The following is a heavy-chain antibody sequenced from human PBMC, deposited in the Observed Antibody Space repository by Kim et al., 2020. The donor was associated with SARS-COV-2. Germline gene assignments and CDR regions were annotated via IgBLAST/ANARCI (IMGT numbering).Heavy chain of an antibody. J-gene: IGHJ4*02. CDR1: GYTFTSYY. CDR2: INPSGGST. D-gene: IGHD2-15*01. CDR3: ARASPVGYCSGGSCPWGY. Sequence: ASVKVSCKASGYTFTSYYMHWVRQAPGQGLEWMGTINPSGGSTSYAQKFQGRVTMTRDTSTSTVYMELSSLRSEDTAVYYCARASPVGYCSGGSCPWGYWGQGTLVTVSS. V-gene: IGHV1-46*01.